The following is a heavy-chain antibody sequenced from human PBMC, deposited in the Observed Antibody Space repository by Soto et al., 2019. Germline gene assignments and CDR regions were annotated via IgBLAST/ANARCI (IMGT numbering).Heavy chain of an antibody. D-gene: IGHD6-13*01. V-gene: IGHV1-69*13. J-gene: IGHJ6*02. CDR2: IIPIFGTA. Sequence: ASVKVSCKASGGTFSSYAISWVRQAPGQGLEWMGGIIPIFGTANYAQKFQGRVTITADESTSTAYMELSSLRSEDTAVYYCARVSDSSSLVKYYYYGMDVWGQGTTVTVSS. CDR1: GGTFSSYA. CDR3: ARVSDSSSLVKYYYYGMDV.